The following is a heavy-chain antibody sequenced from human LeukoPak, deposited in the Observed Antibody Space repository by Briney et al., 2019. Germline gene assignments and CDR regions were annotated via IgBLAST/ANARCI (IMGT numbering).Heavy chain of an antibody. J-gene: IGHJ3*02. CDR2: INPNSGGT. Sequence: ASVKVSCKASGYTFTGYYMHWVRQAPRQGLEWMGWINPNSGGTNYAQKFQGRVTMTRDTSISTAYMELSRLRSDDTAVYYCARGGPAMEWLLGEAFDIWGQGTMVTVSS. CDR1: GYTFTGYY. V-gene: IGHV1-2*02. CDR3: ARGGPAMEWLLGEAFDI. D-gene: IGHD3-3*01.